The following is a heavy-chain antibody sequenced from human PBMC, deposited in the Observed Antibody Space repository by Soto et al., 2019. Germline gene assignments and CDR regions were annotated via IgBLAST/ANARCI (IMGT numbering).Heavy chain of an antibody. J-gene: IGHJ6*02. Sequence: QLVQSVTEAKKSGASVKVSCKASGYTFTISGINWVRQPPGQGLEWMGWINTYNGKTSFAQNLQERVTMTADPSTSTADMEVRSLTSEDTAVYYCARVSATKEYGTDVWGQGATVTVSS. V-gene: IGHV1-18*01. CDR3: ARVSATKEYGTDV. D-gene: IGHD3-10*01. CDR2: INTYNGKT. CDR1: GYTFTISG.